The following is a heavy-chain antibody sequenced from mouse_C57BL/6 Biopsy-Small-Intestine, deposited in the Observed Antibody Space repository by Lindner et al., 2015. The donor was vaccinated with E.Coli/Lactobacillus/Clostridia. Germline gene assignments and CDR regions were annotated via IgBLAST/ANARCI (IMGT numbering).Heavy chain of an antibody. D-gene: IGHD2-1*01. CDR2: IHPGSGGT. Sequence: VQLQESGAELVRPGTSVKVSCKASGYAFSNFLIEWVKQRPGQGLEWIGVIHPGSGGTDYNEKFKAKATLTADKSSSTAYMQLSSLTSEDSAVYFCASYGNFDHWGQGTLVTVSA. V-gene: IGHV1-54*01. J-gene: IGHJ3*01. CDR3: ASYGNFDH. CDR1: GYAFSNFL.